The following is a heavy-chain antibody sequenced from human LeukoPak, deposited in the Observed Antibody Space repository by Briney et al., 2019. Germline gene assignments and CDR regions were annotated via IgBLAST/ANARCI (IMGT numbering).Heavy chain of an antibody. CDR3: ARRADRVSGYDGYYYYGMDV. J-gene: IGHJ6*02. CDR2: IYYSGST. CDR1: GGSISSSSYY. Sequence: SETLSLTCTVSGGSISSSSYYWGWIRQPPGTGLEWIGSIYYSGSTYYNASLKSRVTISVDTSKNQFSLKLSSVTAADTAVYYCARRADRVSGYDGYYYYGMDVWGQGTTVTVSS. D-gene: IGHD5-12*01. V-gene: IGHV4-39*01.